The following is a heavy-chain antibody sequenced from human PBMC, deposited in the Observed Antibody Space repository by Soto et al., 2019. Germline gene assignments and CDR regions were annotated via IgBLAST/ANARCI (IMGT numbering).Heavy chain of an antibody. Sequence: EVQLVQSGAEVKKPGESLKISCKGSGYSFTSYWIGWVRQMPGKGLEWMGIIYPGDSDTRYSPSFQGQVTISADKSISTAYLQWSSLKASDTAMYYCARPPKTGLHLGELSLYYFDYWGQGTLVTVSS. V-gene: IGHV5-51*03. J-gene: IGHJ4*02. CDR2: IYPGDSDT. CDR1: GYSFTSYW. D-gene: IGHD3-16*02. CDR3: ARPPKTGLHLGELSLYYFDY.